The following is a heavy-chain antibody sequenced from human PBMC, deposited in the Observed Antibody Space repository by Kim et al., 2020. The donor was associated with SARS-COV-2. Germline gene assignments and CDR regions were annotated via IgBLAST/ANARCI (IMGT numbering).Heavy chain of an antibody. D-gene: IGHD3-22*01. V-gene: IGHV3-23*01. Sequence: GGSLRLSCAASGFTFSSYAMSWVRQAPGKGLEWVSAISGSGGSTYYADSVKGRFTISRDNSKNTLYLQMNSLRAEDTAVYYCAKDETTYYYDSSGPYYYYGMDVWGQGTTVTVSS. J-gene: IGHJ6*02. CDR3: AKDETTYYYDSSGPYYYYGMDV. CDR2: ISGSGGST. CDR1: GFTFSSYA.